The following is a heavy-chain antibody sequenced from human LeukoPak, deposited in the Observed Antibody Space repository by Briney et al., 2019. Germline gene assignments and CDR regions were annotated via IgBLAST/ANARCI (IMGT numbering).Heavy chain of an antibody. Sequence: GGSLRLSCAASGFTFSSYAMSWVRQAPGKGPEWVSAISGSGGSTYYADSVKGRFTISRDNSKNALYLQMNSLRAEDTAVYYCAKGYCTSTSCYRFDYWGQGTLVTVSS. CDR3: AKGYCTSTSCYRFDY. CDR2: ISGSGGST. CDR1: GFTFSSYA. D-gene: IGHD2-2*01. J-gene: IGHJ4*02. V-gene: IGHV3-23*01.